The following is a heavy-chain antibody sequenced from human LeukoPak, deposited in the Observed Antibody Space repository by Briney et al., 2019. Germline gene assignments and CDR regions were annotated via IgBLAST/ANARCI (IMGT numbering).Heavy chain of an antibody. CDR1: GGTFSSYA. D-gene: IGHD2-2*02. J-gene: IGHJ3*02. V-gene: IGHV1-69*05. CDR3: ATTQPEIVVVPAAISRFGAFDI. Sequence: GASVKVSCKASGGTFSSYAISWVRQAPGQGLEWMGGIIPIFGTANYAQKFQGRVTITTDESTSTAYMELSSLRSEDTAVYYCATTQPEIVVVPAAISRFGAFDIWGQGTMVTVSS. CDR2: IIPIFGTA.